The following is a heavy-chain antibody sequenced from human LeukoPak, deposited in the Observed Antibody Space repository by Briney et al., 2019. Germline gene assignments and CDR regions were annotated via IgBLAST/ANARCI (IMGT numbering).Heavy chain of an antibody. D-gene: IGHD2-2*02. V-gene: IGHV1-46*01. J-gene: IGHJ6*03. Sequence: ASVKVSCKASGYTFTSYYMHWVRQAPGEGLEWMGIINPSGGSTSYAQKFQGRVTMTRDMSTSTVYMELSSLRSEDTAVYYCARVATEVVGVPGAIGFGWLRRDYYYMDVWGKGATVTVSS. CDR3: ARVATEVVGVPGAIGFGWLRRDYYYMDV. CDR1: GYTFTSYY. CDR2: INPSGGST.